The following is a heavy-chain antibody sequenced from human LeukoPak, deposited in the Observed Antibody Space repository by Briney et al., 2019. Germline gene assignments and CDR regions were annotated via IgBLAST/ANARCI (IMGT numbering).Heavy chain of an antibody. J-gene: IGHJ4*02. V-gene: IGHV1-69*13. CDR1: GGTFISYA. CDR3: ARNPPRTGDFNS. CDR2: IIPIFGTA. Sequence: SVKVSCKASGGTFISYAISWVRQAPGQGLEWMGGIIPIFGTANYAQKFQGRVTIIADESTSTAYMELSALTSEDTAVYYCARNPPRTGDFNSWGQGALVTVSS. D-gene: IGHD7-27*01.